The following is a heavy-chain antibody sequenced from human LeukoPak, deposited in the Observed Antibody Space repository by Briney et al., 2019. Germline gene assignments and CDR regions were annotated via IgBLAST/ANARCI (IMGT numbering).Heavy chain of an antibody. CDR1: GFTFSSYA. J-gene: IGHJ4*02. V-gene: IGHV3-23*01. Sequence: QPGGSLRLSCAASGFTFSSYAMSWVRQAPGKGLEWVSAISGSGGSTYYADSVKGRFTISRDNSKNTLYLQMNSLRAEDTAVYYCAKALDPYYDCWSGSPDYWGQGTLVTVSS. CDR3: AKALDPYYDCWSGSPDY. CDR2: ISGSGGST. D-gene: IGHD3-3*01.